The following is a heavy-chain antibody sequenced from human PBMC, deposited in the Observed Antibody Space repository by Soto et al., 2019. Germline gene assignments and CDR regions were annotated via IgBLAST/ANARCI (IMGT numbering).Heavy chain of an antibody. D-gene: IGHD3-10*01. J-gene: IGHJ6*02. CDR3: TRAPYSGSAYYFYGMDV. CDR2: IRSKAYGGTT. CDR1: GFTFGDYV. V-gene: IGHV3-49*03. Sequence: PGGSLRLSCTASGFTFGDYVMSWFRQAPGKGLEWVGFIRSKAYGGTTEYAASVKGRFTISRDDSKSIAYLQMNSLKTDDTALYYCTRAPYSGSAYYFYGMDVWGQGTTVTVSS.